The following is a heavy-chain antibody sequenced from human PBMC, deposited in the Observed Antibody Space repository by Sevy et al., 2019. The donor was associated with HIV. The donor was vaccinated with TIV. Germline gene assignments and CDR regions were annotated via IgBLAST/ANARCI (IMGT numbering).Heavy chain of an antibody. CDR3: AIYNYDSSGYSPPYYYGLDV. Sequence: ASVKVSCKASGGTLTTYAISWVRQAPGQGLEWMGGIIPMFGTTIFAQKFQGRVTLTTDESTSTAYMELRSLRAADTAVYYCAIYNYDSSGYSPPYYYGLDVWGQGTTVTVS. J-gene: IGHJ6*02. D-gene: IGHD3-22*01. CDR1: GGTLTTYA. CDR2: IIPMFGTT. V-gene: IGHV1-69*05.